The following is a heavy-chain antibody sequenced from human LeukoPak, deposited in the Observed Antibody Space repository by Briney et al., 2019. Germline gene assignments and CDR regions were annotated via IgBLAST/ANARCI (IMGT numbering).Heavy chain of an antibody. Sequence: GGSLRLSCAASGFTFSSYSMNWVRQAPGKGLEWVSSISSSSSYIYYADSVKGRFTISRDNAKNSLYLQMNSLRAEDTAVYYCARDLGPAAIFGYWGQGTLVTVSS. V-gene: IGHV3-21*01. J-gene: IGHJ4*02. CDR1: GFTFSSYS. CDR2: ISSSSSYI. CDR3: ARDLGPAAIFGY. D-gene: IGHD2-2*01.